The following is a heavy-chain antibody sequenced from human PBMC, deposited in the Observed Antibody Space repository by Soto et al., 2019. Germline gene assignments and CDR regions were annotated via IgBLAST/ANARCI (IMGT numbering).Heavy chain of an antibody. Sequence: SETLSLTCTVSGVSISSYYWSWIRQPPGKGLEWLGYIFHSGSTLYTPSLRGRLTLSADTSRNQLSLHLTSVTAADTAVYYCVRGGIAGHWFDPWGQGILVTVSS. J-gene: IGHJ5*02. V-gene: IGHV4-59*12. D-gene: IGHD2-21*01. CDR1: GVSISSYY. CDR3: VRGGIAGHWFDP. CDR2: IFHSGST.